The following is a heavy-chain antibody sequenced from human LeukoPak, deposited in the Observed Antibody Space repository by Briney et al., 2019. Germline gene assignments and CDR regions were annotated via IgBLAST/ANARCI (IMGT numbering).Heavy chain of an antibody. CDR2: MNPNSGNT. J-gene: IGHJ6*02. V-gene: IGHV1-8*01. D-gene: IGHD3-3*01. Sequence: PGASVKVSCKASGYTFTSYDINRVRQATGQGLEWMGWMNPNSGNTGYAQKFQGRVTMTRNTSISTAYMELSSLRSEDTAGYYCARGSNYDFWSGYYAYYYYYGMDVWGQGTTVTVSS. CDR3: ARGSNYDFWSGYYAYYYYYGMDV. CDR1: GYTFTSYD.